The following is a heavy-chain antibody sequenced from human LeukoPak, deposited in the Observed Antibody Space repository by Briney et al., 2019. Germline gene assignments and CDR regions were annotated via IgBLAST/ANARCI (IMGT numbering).Heavy chain of an antibody. Sequence: PSETLSLTCTVSGGSISNYYWSWIRQPAGKGLEWIGHINTSGRSNYNPSLKSRVTMSVDMGKNQVFLRLTSVTAADTAVYYCARLTAVVNNYYHMDVWGKGTTVSVSS. V-gene: IGHV4-4*07. CDR3: ARLTAVVNNYYHMDV. J-gene: IGHJ6*03. CDR2: INTSGRS. D-gene: IGHD2-15*01. CDR1: GGSISNYY.